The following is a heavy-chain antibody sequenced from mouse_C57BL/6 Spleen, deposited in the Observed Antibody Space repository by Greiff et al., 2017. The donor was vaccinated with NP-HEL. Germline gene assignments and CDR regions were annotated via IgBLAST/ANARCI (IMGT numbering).Heavy chain of an antibody. D-gene: IGHD1-1*01. CDR1: GYTFTSYW. J-gene: IGHJ3*01. V-gene: IGHV1-52*01. CDR3: AREAYGTWFAY. Sequence: QVQLQQPGAELVRPGSSVKLSCKASGYTFTSYWMHWVKQRPIQGLEWIGNIDPSDSETHYNQKFKDKATLTVDKSSSTAYMQLSSLTSEDSAVYYCAREAYGTWFAYWGQGTLVTVSA. CDR2: IDPSDSET.